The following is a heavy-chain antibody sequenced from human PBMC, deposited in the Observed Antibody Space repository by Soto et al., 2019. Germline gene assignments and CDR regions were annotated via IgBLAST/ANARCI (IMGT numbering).Heavy chain of an antibody. Sequence: EVQLVESGGGLVQPGGSLRLSCAASGFTVSSNYMSWVRQAPGKGLEWVSVIYSGGTTYYADSVKGRFTISRDKSKNTLYLQMNSLRAEETAVYYCARNGDSSDYRGWFDPWGQGTLVTVSS. D-gene: IGHD3-22*01. CDR2: IYSGGTT. CDR1: GFTVSSNY. J-gene: IGHJ5*02. V-gene: IGHV3-66*01. CDR3: ARNGDSSDYRGWFDP.